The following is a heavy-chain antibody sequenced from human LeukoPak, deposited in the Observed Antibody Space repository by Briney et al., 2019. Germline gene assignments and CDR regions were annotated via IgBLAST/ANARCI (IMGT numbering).Heavy chain of an antibody. Sequence: GGSLRLSCAASGFTFSDYFSDYYMSWIRQAPGKGLEWGSYISSSGKTIYYADSVKGRFTISRDNAKNSLYLQMNSLRAEDTAVYHCARDLYGPFNPWGQGTLVTVSS. CDR2: ISSSGKTI. V-gene: IGHV3-11*01. J-gene: IGHJ5*02. D-gene: IGHD2-2*02. CDR1: GFTFSDYFSDYY. CDR3: ARDLYGPFNP.